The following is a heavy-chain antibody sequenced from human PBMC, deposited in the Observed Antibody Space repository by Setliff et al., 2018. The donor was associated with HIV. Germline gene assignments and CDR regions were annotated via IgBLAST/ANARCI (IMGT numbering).Heavy chain of an antibody. V-gene: IGHV4-4*09. J-gene: IGHJ4*02. CDR1: DGSFSNYD. CDR3: ARLGRAIDDGGSSLRLDF. Sequence: PSETLSLTCVVSDGSFSNYDWTWIRQPPGKALEWIGYISSSGTTNYNPSLRSRVTISIETSNTRFSLWLRSVTAADTATYFCARLGRAIDDGGSSLRLDFWCQGMLVTSPQ. CDR2: ISSSGTT. D-gene: IGHD2-15*01.